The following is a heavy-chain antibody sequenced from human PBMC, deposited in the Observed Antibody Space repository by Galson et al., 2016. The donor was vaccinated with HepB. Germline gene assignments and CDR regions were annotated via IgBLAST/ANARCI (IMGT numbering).Heavy chain of an antibody. D-gene: IGHD2/OR15-2a*01. Sequence: QSGAEVKKSGESLKISCKGSEYSFSNHWIAWVRQMPGKGLEWMGIIYPSDSDTRYSPSFQGPVTISADKSISTPYLPWSSLKASDTAIYYCARLVRYCSSTTTCYPQGPANWFDPWGQGTLVIVSS. CDR2: IYPSDSDT. J-gene: IGHJ5*02. CDR1: EYSFSNHW. V-gene: IGHV5-51*01. CDR3: ARLVRYCSSTTTCYPQGPANWFDP.